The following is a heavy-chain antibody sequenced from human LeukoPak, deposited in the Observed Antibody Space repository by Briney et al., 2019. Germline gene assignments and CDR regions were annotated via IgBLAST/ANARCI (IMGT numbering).Heavy chain of an antibody. CDR2: ISDSGRAT. CDR3: ARHDSFIPY. CDR1: GFTFSDYA. D-gene: IGHD5-18*01. J-gene: IGHJ4*02. Sequence: GGSLRLSCAASGFTFSDYAISWVRQAPGKGPEWVSGISDSGRATYYADSVKGRYTISRDNSKNTVSLQMNSLTAEDTAVYFCARHDSFIPYWGQGTPVTVSP. V-gene: IGHV3-23*01.